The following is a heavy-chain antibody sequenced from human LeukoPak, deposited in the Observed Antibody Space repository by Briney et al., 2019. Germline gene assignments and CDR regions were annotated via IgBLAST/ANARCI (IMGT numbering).Heavy chain of an antibody. J-gene: IGHJ4*02. D-gene: IGHD1-26*01. Sequence: GGTLRLSCAASGFTFSNHGMNWVRQAPGKGLEWVSGISPSADIKYYADSVKGRFTISRDNSKNTLYLQMNSLRAEDTAVYYCARDSGSYQSPGYFDYWGQGTLVTVSS. V-gene: IGHV3-23*01. CDR3: ARDSGSYQSPGYFDY. CDR2: ISPSADIK. CDR1: GFTFSNHG.